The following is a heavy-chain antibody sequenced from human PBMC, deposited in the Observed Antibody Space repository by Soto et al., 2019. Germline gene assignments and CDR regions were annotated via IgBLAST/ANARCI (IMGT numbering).Heavy chain of an antibody. V-gene: IGHV1-46*03. CDR2: INPSGGST. CDR3: ARGSPAVPALDY. CDR1: GYTFTSYY. J-gene: IGHJ4*02. D-gene: IGHD2-2*01. Sequence: QVQLVQSGAEVKKPGASVKVSCKASGYTFTSYYMHWVRQAPGQGLEWMGIINPSGGSTSYAQKFQGRGTMTRDTAQGTVYMELSRLRSEDTAVYFCARGSPAVPALDYWGQGTLVTVSS.